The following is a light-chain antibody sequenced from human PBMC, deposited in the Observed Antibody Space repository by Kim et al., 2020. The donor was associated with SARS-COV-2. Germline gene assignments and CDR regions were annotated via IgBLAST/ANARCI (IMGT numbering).Light chain of an antibody. CDR1: GSRD. CDR2: QDS. V-gene: IGLV3-1*01. CDR3: QAWDSSTGGV. Sequence: GSRDTCWYQQKPGQSPVLVIYQDSRRPSGSPERFSGSNTGNTATLTISGTQAMDEADYYCQAWDSSTGGVFGTGTKVTVL. J-gene: IGLJ1*01.